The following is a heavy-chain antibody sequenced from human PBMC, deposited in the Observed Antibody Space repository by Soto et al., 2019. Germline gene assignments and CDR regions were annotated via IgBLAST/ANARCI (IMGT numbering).Heavy chain of an antibody. V-gene: IGHV3-23*01. Sequence: GSLRLSCAASGFTFGSYAMSWVRLAPGKGLEWVSVAGPSGSSTFYADSVRGRFTISRDNVENTLYLQMNSLRVADTALYFCARTYYYDSAGYYRTFDYWGQGTLVTVSS. CDR2: AGPSGSST. J-gene: IGHJ4*02. CDR1: GFTFGSYA. CDR3: ARTYYYDSAGYYRTFDY. D-gene: IGHD3-22*01.